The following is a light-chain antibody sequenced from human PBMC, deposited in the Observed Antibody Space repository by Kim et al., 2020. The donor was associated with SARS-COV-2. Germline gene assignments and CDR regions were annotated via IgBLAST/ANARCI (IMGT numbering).Light chain of an antibody. CDR1: SGNSSYA. CDR2: LNSDGSH. Sequence: ASVKLTCTLSSGNSSYASAWHQQQPEKGPRYLMKLNSDGSHSKGDGIPDRFSGASSGAERYLTISSLQSEDEADYYCQTWGSGSWVFGGGTQLTVL. V-gene: IGLV4-69*01. J-gene: IGLJ3*02. CDR3: QTWGSGSWV.